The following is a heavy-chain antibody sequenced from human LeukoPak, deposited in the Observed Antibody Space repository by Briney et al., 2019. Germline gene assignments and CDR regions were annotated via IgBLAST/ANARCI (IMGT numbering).Heavy chain of an antibody. CDR1: GFTFSSYE. D-gene: IGHD6-6*01. J-gene: IGHJ4*02. V-gene: IGHV3-48*03. CDR2: ISSSGSTI. Sequence: GGSLRLSCAASGFTFSSYEMNWVRQAPGKGLEWVSYISSSGSTIYYADSVKGRFTISRDNAKNSLYLQMNSLRAEDTAVYYCARTRGYSSSPTRTPCFDYWGQGTLVTVSS. CDR3: ARTRGYSSSPTRTPCFDY.